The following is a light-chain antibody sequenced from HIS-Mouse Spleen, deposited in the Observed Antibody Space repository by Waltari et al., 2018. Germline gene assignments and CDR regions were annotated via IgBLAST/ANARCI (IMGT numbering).Light chain of an antibody. CDR2: DAS. V-gene: IGKV3-11*01. J-gene: IGKJ1*01. CDR3: QQRSNWPT. CDR1: QSVSSY. Sequence: EIVLTQSPATLSLSPGERATHPCRASQSVSSYLAWYQQKPGQAPRLLIYDASNRATGIPARFSGSGAGTDFTLTISSLEPEDFAVYYCQQRSNWPTFGQGTKVEIK.